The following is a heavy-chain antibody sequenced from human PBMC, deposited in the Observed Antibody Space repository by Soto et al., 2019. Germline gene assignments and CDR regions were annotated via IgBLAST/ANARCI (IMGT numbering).Heavy chain of an antibody. V-gene: IGHV4-59*08. CDR3: AWSGYYYYVDV. CDR1: GGSISTDY. J-gene: IGHJ6*03. CDR2: IYYSASA. D-gene: IGHD3-3*01. Sequence: KTSETLSLTCTVSGGSISTDYWSWVRQPPGKGLEWIGYIYYSASANYNPSLKSRVTMSVDTSKNQFSLHLRSLTAADTAVYYCAWSGYYYYVDVWGKGTTVTVSS.